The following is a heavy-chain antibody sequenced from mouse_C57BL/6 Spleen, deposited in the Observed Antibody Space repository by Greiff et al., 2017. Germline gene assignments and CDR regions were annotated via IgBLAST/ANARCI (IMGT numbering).Heavy chain of an antibody. Sequence: QVQLQQPGPELVKPGASVKISCKASGYAFSSSWMHWVKQRPGKGLEWIGRIYPGDGDTNSNGKFKGKATLTADKSSSTAYMPLSSLASEYSAVYFCATLYGNYAMGYWGQGISVTVSS. CDR3: ATLYGNYAMGY. J-gene: IGHJ4*01. D-gene: IGHD1-1*02. V-gene: IGHV1-82*01. CDR1: GYAFSSSW. CDR2: IYPGDGDT.